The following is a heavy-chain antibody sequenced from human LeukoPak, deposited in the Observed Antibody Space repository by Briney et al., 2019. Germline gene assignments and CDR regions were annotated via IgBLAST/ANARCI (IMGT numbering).Heavy chain of an antibody. CDR3: ARGRSGYLH. CDR2: IYTSGST. J-gene: IGHJ4*02. CDR1: GGSISSGSYY. V-gene: IGHV4-61*02. Sequence: SETLSLTCTVSGGSISSGSYYWSWIRQPAGKGLEWIGRIYTSGSTNYNPSLKSRDTISVDMSKNQFSLKLSSVTAADTAVYYCARGRSGYLHWGQGTLVTVSS. D-gene: IGHD3-22*01.